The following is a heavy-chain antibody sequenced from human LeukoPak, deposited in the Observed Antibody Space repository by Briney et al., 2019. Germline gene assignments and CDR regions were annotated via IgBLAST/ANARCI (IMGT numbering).Heavy chain of an antibody. CDR3: TTERFMIVVAMSWFDP. V-gene: IGHV3-9*01. CDR1: GFTFDDYA. J-gene: IGHJ5*02. Sequence: GGSLRLSCVASGFTFDDYAMHWVRQAPGKGLEWVSGISWNSGSIGYEDTVKGRFTISRDNAKNSLHLQMNSLKTEDTAVYYCTTERFMIVVAMSWFDPWGQGTLVTVSS. CDR2: ISWNSGSI. D-gene: IGHD3-22*01.